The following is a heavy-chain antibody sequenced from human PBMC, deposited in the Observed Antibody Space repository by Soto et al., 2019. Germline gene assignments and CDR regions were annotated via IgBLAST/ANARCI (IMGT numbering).Heavy chain of an antibody. CDR3: GKGKELGVVRYGLDA. V-gene: IGHV3-74*01. J-gene: IGHJ6*02. D-gene: IGHD3-3*01. CDR1: GFSVKRYW. CDR2: FGGDENYT. Sequence: GGSLRLSCGVSGFSVKRYWLHWVRQAPGKGLVWLSRFGGDENYTDYADSVRGRFTISRDIAKNTIYLQMNSLRAEDTAVYYCGKGKELGVVRYGLDAWGQGTTVTVSS.